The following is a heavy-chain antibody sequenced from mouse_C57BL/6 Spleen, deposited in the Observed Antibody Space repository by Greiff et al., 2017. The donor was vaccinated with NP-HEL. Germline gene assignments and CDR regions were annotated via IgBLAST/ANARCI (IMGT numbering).Heavy chain of an antibody. CDR2: ISDGGSYT. V-gene: IGHV5-4*03. CDR1: GFTFSSYA. J-gene: IGHJ2*01. D-gene: IGHD1-1*01. Sequence: EVMLVESGGGLVKPGGSLKLSCAASGFTFSSYAMSWVRQTPEKRLEWVATISDGGSYTYYPDNVKGRFTISRDNAKNNLYLQMSHLKSEDTAMYYCARAYYYGSSYGYYFDYWGQGTTLTVSS. CDR3: ARAYYYGSSYGYYFDY.